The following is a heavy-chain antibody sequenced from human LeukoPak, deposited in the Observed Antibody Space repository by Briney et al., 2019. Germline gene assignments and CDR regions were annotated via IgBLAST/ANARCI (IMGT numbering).Heavy chain of an antibody. V-gene: IGHV3-9*01. J-gene: IGHJ4*01. CDR3: AKAGRTDTYGLFDL. D-gene: IGHD3/OR15-3a*01. Sequence: GGSLRLSCAASRFSFDDYAMHWLRQAPAKGLQWVSGISWNSGSEGYADSVKGRFTISRDNAKNSLYLQMNSLRAEDTAFYYCAKAGRTDTYGLFDLWGHGTLVTVSS. CDR2: ISWNSGSE. CDR1: RFSFDDYA.